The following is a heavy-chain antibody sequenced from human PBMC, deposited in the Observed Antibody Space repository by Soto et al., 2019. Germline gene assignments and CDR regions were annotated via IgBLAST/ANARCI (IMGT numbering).Heavy chain of an antibody. CDR1: GFTFSSYA. CDR3: AKDHGSTRLAETYYYGSGSSNELYYYYYMDV. J-gene: IGHJ6*03. V-gene: IGHV3-23*01. CDR2: ISGSGGST. D-gene: IGHD3-10*01. Sequence: PGGSLRLSCAASGFTFSSYAMSWVRQAPGKGLEWVSAISGSGGSTYYADSVKGRFTISRDNSKNTLYLQMNSLRAEDTAVYYCAKDHGSTRLAETYYYGSGSSNELYYYYYMDVWGKGTTVTVSS.